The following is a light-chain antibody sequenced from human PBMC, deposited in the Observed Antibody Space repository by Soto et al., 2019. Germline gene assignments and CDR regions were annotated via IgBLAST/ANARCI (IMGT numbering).Light chain of an antibody. CDR3: QQYEIYPLT. CDR2: EAS. CDR1: QKINTW. V-gene: IGKV1-5*03. J-gene: IGKJ4*01. Sequence: IQMTQSPSTLSASVGDRVTITCRASQKINTWVAWYQQRPGKAPQLLIYEASSLEPGVPSRFGGSGSGTDITLTISSLQPDDFATYYCQQYEIYPLTFGGGTHVE.